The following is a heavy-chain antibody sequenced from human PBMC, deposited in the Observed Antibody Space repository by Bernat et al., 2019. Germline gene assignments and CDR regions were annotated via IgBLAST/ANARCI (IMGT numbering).Heavy chain of an antibody. J-gene: IGHJ4*02. V-gene: IGHV3-74*01. D-gene: IGHD2-8*01. CDR1: GFTFSSYW. CDR2: INRDGSIT. CDR3: VRIGYGTSSLGIDY. Sequence: EVQLVESGGGLVQPGGSLRLSCAASGFTFSSYWMHWVRQAPGKGLVWVARINRDGSITTYADSVRGRFTTSRDNAKNTLFLQMTSLTAEDTAVYDCVRIGYGTSSLGIDYWGQGALVSVSS.